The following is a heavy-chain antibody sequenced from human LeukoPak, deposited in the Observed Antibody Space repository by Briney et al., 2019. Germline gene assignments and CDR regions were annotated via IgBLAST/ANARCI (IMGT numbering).Heavy chain of an antibody. CDR3: ARHHYGGSY. J-gene: IGHJ4*02. D-gene: IGHD3-16*01. CDR1: GGSISSSSYY. CDR2: IYYSGST. V-gene: IGHV4-39*01. Sequence: SETLSLTCTVSGGSISSSSYYWGWIRQPQGKGLEWIGSIYYSGSTYYNPSLKSRVTISVDTSKNQFSLKLSSVTAADTAVYYCARHHYGGSYWGQGTLVTVSS.